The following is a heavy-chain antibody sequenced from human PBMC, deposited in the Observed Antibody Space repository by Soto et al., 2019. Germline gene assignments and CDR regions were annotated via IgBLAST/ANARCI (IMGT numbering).Heavy chain of an antibody. CDR2: ISYDGSNK. CDR1: GFTFSSYG. Sequence: GGSLRLSCAASGFTFSSYGVHWVRQAPGKGLEWVAVISYDGSNKYYADSVKGRFTISRDNSKNTLYLQMNSLRAEDTAVYCCAAWLLRPYDAFDIWGQGTMVTVSS. CDR3: AAWLLRPYDAFDI. D-gene: IGHD1-26*01. V-gene: IGHV3-30*03. J-gene: IGHJ3*02.